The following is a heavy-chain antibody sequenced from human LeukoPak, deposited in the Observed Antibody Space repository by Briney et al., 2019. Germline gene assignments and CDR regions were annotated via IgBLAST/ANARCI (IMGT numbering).Heavy chain of an antibody. Sequence: GGSLRLFCAASGFTFSSYSMNWVRQTPGKGLEWVSSITTGSSYIYYADSVKGRFTISRDNAKNSLYLQMNNLSAEDTAVYYCARGDNEAWGQGTLVTVSS. J-gene: IGHJ5*02. CDR2: ITTGSSYI. CDR1: GFTFSSYS. CDR3: ARGDNEA. D-gene: IGHD5-24*01. V-gene: IGHV3-21*01.